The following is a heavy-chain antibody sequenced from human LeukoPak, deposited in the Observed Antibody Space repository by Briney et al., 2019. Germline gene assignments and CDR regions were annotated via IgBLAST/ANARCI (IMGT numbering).Heavy chain of an antibody. Sequence: GASVKVSCKAPGSTFTSYTMHWVRQAPGQRLGWMGWINAGNGNTKYSQNFQGRVTITRDTSASTAYMELSSLKSEDTAVYYCAILSGSVPADSYYYGMDVWGQGTTVTVS. CDR3: AILSGSVPADSYYYGMDV. CDR1: GSTFTSYT. D-gene: IGHD2-2*01. V-gene: IGHV1-3*01. J-gene: IGHJ6*02. CDR2: INAGNGNT.